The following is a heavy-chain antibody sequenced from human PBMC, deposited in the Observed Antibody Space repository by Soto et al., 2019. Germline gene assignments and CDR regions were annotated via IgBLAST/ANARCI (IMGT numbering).Heavy chain of an antibody. V-gene: IGHV5-51*01. D-gene: IGHD3-10*01. Sequence: GEALKISCKGSGYSFTSYWIGWVGQMPGKGLQWMGIVYPGDCDTRYSPSFQGQVTIAADKWISTAYLRWTSLKPSDSAMYYSAPPSPAYGSDAFDIWGQGTMVTVSS. J-gene: IGHJ3*02. CDR1: GYSFTSYW. CDR2: VYPGDCDT. CDR3: APPSPAYGSDAFDI.